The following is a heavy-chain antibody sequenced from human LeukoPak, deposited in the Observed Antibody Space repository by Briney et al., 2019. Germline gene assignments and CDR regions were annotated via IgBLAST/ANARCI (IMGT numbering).Heavy chain of an antibody. CDR2: IWDDGGSE. V-gene: IGHV3-33*01. J-gene: IGHJ4*02. CDR3: ARDLEGVGATQGFDY. CDR1: GFTFSNSG. Sequence: GGSLRLSCAASGFTFSNSGMHWVRQAPGKGLEWVAIIWDDGGSEYYADSVKGRFTISRDNSKNTLYLQMHSLRAEDTAVYYCARDLEGVGATQGFDYWGQGTLATVSS. D-gene: IGHD1-26*01.